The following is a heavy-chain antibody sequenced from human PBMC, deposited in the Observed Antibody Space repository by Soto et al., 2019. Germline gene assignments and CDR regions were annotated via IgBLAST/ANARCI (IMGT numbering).Heavy chain of an antibody. CDR1: GGSISSYY. D-gene: IGHD2-21*02. J-gene: IGHJ6*02. V-gene: IGHV4-4*07. CDR2: IYTSGST. CDR3: ARDCGAYCGGDWAPGMDV. Sequence: SETLSLTCTVSGGSISSYYWSWIRQPAGKGLEWIGRIYTSGSTNYNPSLKSRVTMSVDTSKNQFSLKLSSVTAADTAVYYCARDCGAYCGGDWAPGMDVWGQGTTVTVSS.